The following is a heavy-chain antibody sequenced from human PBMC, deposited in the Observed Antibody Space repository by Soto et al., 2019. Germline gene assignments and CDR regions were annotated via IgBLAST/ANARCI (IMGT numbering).Heavy chain of an antibody. D-gene: IGHD3-22*01. CDR1: GGSISSSRCH. V-gene: IGHV4-39*07. CDR3: ARAPRYYYDSSGYLMFDY. J-gene: IGHJ4*02. Sequence: SETLSLTCTVSGGSISSSRCHWGWIRQPPGKGLEWIASINHSGSTFYNPSLKSRVTISVDRSKNQFSLKLSSVTAADTAVYYCARAPRYYYDSSGYLMFDYWGQGTLVTVS. CDR2: INHSGST.